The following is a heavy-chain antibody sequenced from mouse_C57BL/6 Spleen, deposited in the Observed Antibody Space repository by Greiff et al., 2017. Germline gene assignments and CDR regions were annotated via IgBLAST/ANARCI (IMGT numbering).Heavy chain of an antibody. Sequence: EVKLMESGAELVKPGASVKLSCTASGFNIKDYYMHWVKQRTEQGLEWIGRIDPEDGETKYAPKFQGKATITADTSSSTAYLQLSSLTSDDSAVYYCARRYYYGSVGAMDYWGQGTSVTVSS. CDR3: ARRYYYGSVGAMDY. V-gene: IGHV14-2*01. CDR2: IDPEDGET. CDR1: GFNIKDYY. D-gene: IGHD1-1*01. J-gene: IGHJ4*01.